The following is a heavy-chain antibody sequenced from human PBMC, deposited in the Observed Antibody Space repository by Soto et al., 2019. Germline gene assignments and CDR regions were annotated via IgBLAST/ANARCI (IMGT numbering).Heavy chain of an antibody. V-gene: IGHV3-66*01. J-gene: IGHJ4*02. CDR2: IYSGGST. D-gene: IGHD4-17*01. CDR3: ARDRKLRSNYYFDY. Sequence: GGSLRLSCAASGFTVSSNYMSWVRQAPGKGLEWVSVIYSGGSTYYADSVKGRFTISRDNSKNTLYLQMNSLRAEDTAVYYCARDRKLRSNYYFDYWGQGTLVTVSS. CDR1: GFTVSSNY.